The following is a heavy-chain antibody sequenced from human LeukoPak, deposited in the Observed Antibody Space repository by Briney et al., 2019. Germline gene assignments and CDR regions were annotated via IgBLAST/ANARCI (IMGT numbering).Heavy chain of an antibody. V-gene: IGHV1-69*04. Sequence: SVKLSCNASGATFSSYAISWDRQPPAQGLGWMGMTIPILGIANYAQKFQGRVTITAEKSTSTAYMELSSLRSEDTAVYYCARKDGYCSGGSCYFDYWGQGTLVTVSS. D-gene: IGHD2-15*01. CDR2: TIPILGIA. CDR1: GATFSSYA. CDR3: ARKDGYCSGGSCYFDY. J-gene: IGHJ4*02.